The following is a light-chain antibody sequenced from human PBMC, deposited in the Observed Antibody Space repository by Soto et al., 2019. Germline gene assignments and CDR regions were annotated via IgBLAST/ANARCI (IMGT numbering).Light chain of an antibody. CDR3: EQLDSFPIT. CDR2: AAS. CDR1: QVISSY. J-gene: IGKJ5*01. V-gene: IGKV1-9*01. Sequence: DIQLTQSPSFLSASVGDRVTITCRASQVISSYLAWYQQKPGKAPKFLISAASILQSGVPSRFSGSGSGTEFSLTISSLQLEDFATYYCEQLDSFPITFGQGTRLEIK.